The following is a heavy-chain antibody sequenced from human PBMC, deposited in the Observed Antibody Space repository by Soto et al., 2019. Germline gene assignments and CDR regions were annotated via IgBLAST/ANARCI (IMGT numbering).Heavy chain of an antibody. CDR1: WVTFIDLG. D-gene: IGHD3-22*01. CDR3: ARDLNYYDSSGYPRNNYFDY. Sequence: PWGSHRHPCGAFWVTFIDLGVHRVLQAPGKGLEWVAVIWYDGSNKYYADSVKGRFTISRDNSKNTLYLQMNSLRAEDTAVYYCARDLNYYDSSGYPRNNYFDYWGQGTLVTVSS. CDR2: IWYDGSNK. J-gene: IGHJ4*02. V-gene: IGHV3-33*01.